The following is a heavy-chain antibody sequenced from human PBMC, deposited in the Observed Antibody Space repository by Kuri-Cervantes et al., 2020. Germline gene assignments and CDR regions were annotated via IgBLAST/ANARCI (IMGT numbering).Heavy chain of an antibody. V-gene: IGHV3-48*01. Sequence: GGSLRLSCAASGFTFSSYGMNWVRQAPGKGLEWVSYISSSSSTIYYADSVKGRFTISRDNSKNTLYLQMNSLRAEDTAVYYCAKDLTIFGVAPPLDFDYWGQGTLVTVSS. D-gene: IGHD3-3*01. CDR2: ISSSSSTI. J-gene: IGHJ4*02. CDR1: GFTFSSYG. CDR3: AKDLTIFGVAPPLDFDY.